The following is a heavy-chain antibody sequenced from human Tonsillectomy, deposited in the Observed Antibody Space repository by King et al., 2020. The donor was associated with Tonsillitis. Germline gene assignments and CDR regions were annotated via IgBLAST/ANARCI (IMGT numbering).Heavy chain of an antibody. CDR2: VRTRANSYAT. Sequence: VRLVESGGGLVQPGGSLKLSCAASGFTFSGSIMHWVRQASGKGLEWIGRVRTRANSYATGYAASVKGRFIISRDDSKNTAYLQMNSLKTEDTAVYYCSNQNDNWGQGTLVTVSS. V-gene: IGHV3-73*02. CDR3: SNQNDN. J-gene: IGHJ4*02. CDR1: GFTFSGSI.